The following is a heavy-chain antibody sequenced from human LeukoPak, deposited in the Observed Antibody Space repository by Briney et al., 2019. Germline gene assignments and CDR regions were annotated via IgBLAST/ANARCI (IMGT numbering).Heavy chain of an antibody. CDR2: ISYDGSNK. J-gene: IGHJ5*02. CDR1: GFTFSSYA. D-gene: IGHD6-13*01. V-gene: IGHV3-30-3*01. CDR3: ARVGQQLVP. Sequence: AGGSLRLSCAASGFTFSSYAMHWVRQAPGKGLEWVAVISYDGSNKYYADSVKGRFTISRDNSKNTLYLQMNSLRAEDTAVYYCARVGQQLVPWGQGTLVTVSS.